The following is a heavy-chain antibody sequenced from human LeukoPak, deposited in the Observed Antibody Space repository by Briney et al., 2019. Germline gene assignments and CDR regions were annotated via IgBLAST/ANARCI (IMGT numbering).Heavy chain of an antibody. J-gene: IGHJ4*02. CDR3: ASRFWSGYLFDY. CDR2: IYHSGST. V-gene: IGHV4-38-2*01. CDR1: GYSISSGYY. D-gene: IGHD3-3*01. Sequence: PSETLSLTCAVSGYSISSGYYWGWIRQPPGKGLEWIGSIYHSGSTYYNPSLKSRVTISVDTSKNQFSLKLSSVTAADTAVYYCASRFWSGYLFDYWGQGTLVTVSS.